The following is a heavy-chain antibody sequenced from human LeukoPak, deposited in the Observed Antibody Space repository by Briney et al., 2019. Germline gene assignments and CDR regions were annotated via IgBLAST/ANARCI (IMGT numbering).Heavy chain of an antibody. J-gene: IGHJ4*02. D-gene: IGHD3-9*01. CDR3: AKWGDYDVLTGYYVPDY. Sequence: GGSLRLSCAASGFTFSSYAMSWVRQAPGKGLEWVSAISGSGGSTYYADSVKGRFTISRDNSKSTLYLQMNSLRAEDTALYYCAKWGDYDVLTGYYVPDYWGQGTLVTVSS. CDR1: GFTFSSYA. CDR2: ISGSGGST. V-gene: IGHV3-23*01.